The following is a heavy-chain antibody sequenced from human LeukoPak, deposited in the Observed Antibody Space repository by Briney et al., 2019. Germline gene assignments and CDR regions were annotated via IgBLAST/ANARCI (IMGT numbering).Heavy chain of an antibody. J-gene: IGHJ5*02. CDR3: ARPLMYYYGSETYYWFDR. CDR1: GFTFSSYE. CDR2: ISSSGSTI. V-gene: IGHV3-48*03. D-gene: IGHD3-10*01. Sequence: PGGSLRLSCAASGFTFSSYEMNWVRQAPGKGLEWVSYISSSGSTIYYADSVKGRFTISRDNAKNSLYLQMNSLRAEDTAVYYCARPLMYYYGSETYYWFDRWGQGTLVTVSS.